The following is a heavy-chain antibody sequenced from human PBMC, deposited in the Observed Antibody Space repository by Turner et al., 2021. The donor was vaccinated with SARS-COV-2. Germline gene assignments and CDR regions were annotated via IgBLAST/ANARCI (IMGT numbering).Heavy chain of an antibody. V-gene: IGHV3-49*03. CDR3: ASDPNDYLLYYYGMDV. D-gene: IGHD4-17*01. J-gene: IGHJ6*02. CDR2: IRSKAYGGTT. Sequence: EVQLVESGGGLVQPGRSLRLSCSASGFPFGDYAMSWFRQAQGKGLEWVGFIRSKAYGGTTEYAASVKGRCTITRDDSKSSAYQQMNSMKTEDTAVYYCASDPNDYLLYYYGMDVWGQGTTVTVSS. CDR1: GFPFGDYA.